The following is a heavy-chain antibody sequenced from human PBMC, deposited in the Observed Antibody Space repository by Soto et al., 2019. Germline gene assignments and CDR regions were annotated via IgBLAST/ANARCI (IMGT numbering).Heavy chain of an antibody. CDR3: ARDRVVVVPADTIPDAFDI. CDR2: ISAYNGYT. V-gene: IGHV1-18*01. J-gene: IGHJ3*02. D-gene: IGHD2-2*01. Sequence: QVQLVQSGAEVKKPGASVKVSCKASGYTFTKYGISWVRQAPGQGLEWMGWISAYNGYTHYAQRLQDRVTMTTDTSTSTAYMELRSLRSDDTAVYFCARDRVVVVPADTIPDAFDIWGQGTMVTVFS. CDR1: GYTFTKYG.